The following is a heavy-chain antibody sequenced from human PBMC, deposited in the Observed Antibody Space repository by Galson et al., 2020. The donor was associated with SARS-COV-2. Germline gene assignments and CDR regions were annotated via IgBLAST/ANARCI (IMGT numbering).Heavy chain of an antibody. CDR1: GFNFRDYV. CDR2: IRFAGSNK. Sequence: TGGSLRLSCAASGFNFRDYVMHWVRQAPGKGLEWVAVIRFAGSNKYYGDSVKGRFTISRDDSKNTLYLQMNSLRVEDTAVYYCARDRLGFGDYYYGMDVWGQGTTVIVSS. V-gene: IGHV3-33*01. J-gene: IGHJ6*02. D-gene: IGHD3-10*01. CDR3: ARDRLGFGDYYYGMDV.